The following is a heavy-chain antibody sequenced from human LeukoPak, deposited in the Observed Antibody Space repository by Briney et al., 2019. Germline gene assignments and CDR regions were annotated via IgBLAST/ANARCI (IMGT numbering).Heavy chain of an antibody. V-gene: IGHV3-21*01. CDR3: ASAYMVRGVFDY. J-gene: IGHJ4*02. D-gene: IGHD3-10*01. CDR1: GFTFSSYS. Sequence: GGFLRLSCAASGFTFSSYSMNWVRQAPGKGLEWVSSISSSSSYIYYADSVKGRFTISRDNAKNSLYLQTNSLRAEDTAVYYCASAYMVRGVFDYWGQGTLVTVSS. CDR2: ISSSSSYI.